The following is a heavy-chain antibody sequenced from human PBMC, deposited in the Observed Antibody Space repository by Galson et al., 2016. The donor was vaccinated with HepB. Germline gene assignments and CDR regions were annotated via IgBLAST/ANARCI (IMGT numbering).Heavy chain of an antibody. CDR3: AKIGGKDIVIRPAASASPVIRYSYGMDV. Sequence: SLRLSCAGSGLTFSSYAMTWVRQAPGKGLEWVSVITGSGGSTYYADSVKGRFTMSRDNSKNTLYLEMNSLRAEDTAVYYCAKIGGKDIVIRPAASASPVIRYSYGMDVWGQGTTVTVSS. J-gene: IGHJ6*02. V-gene: IGHV3-23*01. D-gene: IGHD2-2*01. CDR1: GLTFSSYA. CDR2: ITGSGGST.